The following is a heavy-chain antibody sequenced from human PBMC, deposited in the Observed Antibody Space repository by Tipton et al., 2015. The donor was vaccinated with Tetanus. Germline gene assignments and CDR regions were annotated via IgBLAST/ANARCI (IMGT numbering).Heavy chain of an antibody. CDR2: ISGSGGST. CDR1: GFTFSSYA. V-gene: IGHV3-23*01. CDR3: AKSNGITGTTFYYGMDV. D-gene: IGHD1-20*01. J-gene: IGHJ6*02. Sequence: SLRLSCAASGFTFSSYAMSWVRQAPGKGLEWVSAISGSGGSTYYADSVKGRFTISRDNSKNTLYLQMNSLRAEDTAVYYCAKSNGITGTTFYYGMDVWGQGTTVTVSS.